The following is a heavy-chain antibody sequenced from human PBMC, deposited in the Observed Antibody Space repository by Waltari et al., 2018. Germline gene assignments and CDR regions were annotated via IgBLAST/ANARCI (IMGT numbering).Heavy chain of an antibody. D-gene: IGHD6-19*01. Sequence: QVQLVQSGAEVKKPGSSVKVSCKASGGTFSSYTISWVRQAPGQGLEWMGRIIPILGIANYAQKFKGRVTITADKSTSTAYMELSSLRSEDTAVYYCASSSGWYWAWFDYWGQGTLVTVSS. CDR2: IIPILGIA. J-gene: IGHJ4*02. V-gene: IGHV1-69*02. CDR3: ASSSGWYWAWFDY. CDR1: GGTFSSYT.